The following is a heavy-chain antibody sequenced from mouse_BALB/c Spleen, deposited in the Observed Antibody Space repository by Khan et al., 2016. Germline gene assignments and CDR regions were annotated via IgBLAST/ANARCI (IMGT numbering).Heavy chain of an antibody. Sequence: QIQLVQPGPELKKPGETVKISCKASGYTFTNSGMNWVKQAPGKGLKWVGWINTYTGEPTYADDFKGRFAFFLETFASTAYLQINVLKNEDMTTYFCARGAMVTTRWYFDFGGAGTTVTVSS. CDR1: GYTFTNSG. CDR3: ARGAMVTTRWYFDF. D-gene: IGHD2-2*01. J-gene: IGHJ1*01. V-gene: IGHV9-1*02. CDR2: INTYTGEP.